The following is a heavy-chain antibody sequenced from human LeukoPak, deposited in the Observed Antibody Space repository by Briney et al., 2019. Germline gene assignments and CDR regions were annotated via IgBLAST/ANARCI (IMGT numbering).Heavy chain of an antibody. V-gene: IGHV4-39*01. CDR2: IYYSGST. J-gene: IGHJ4*02. D-gene: IGHD3-10*01. CDR1: GGSISSSSYY. CDR3: ARVSHHYYGSGSYYRERSQFDY. Sequence: PSETLSLTCTVSGGSISSSSYYWGWIRQPPGTGLEWIVSIYYSGSTYYNPSLKSRVTISVDTSKNQFSLKLSSVPAADTAVYYCARVSHHYYGSGSYYRERSQFDYWGQGTLVTVSS.